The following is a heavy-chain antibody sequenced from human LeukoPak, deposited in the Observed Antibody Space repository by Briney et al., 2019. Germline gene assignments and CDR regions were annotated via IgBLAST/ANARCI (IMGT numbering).Heavy chain of an antibody. CDR1: GLTLSTYS. Sequence: PGGSLRLSCAASGLTLSTYSVNWVRQAPGKGLERLSYISDRSNTIHYVDSVKGRFTISRDDAKNLVYLQMNSLKAEDTAVYYCARDSPNIHVHFWGQGTLVTVSS. CDR3: ARDSPNIHVHF. CDR2: ISDRSNTI. V-gene: IGHV3-48*01. J-gene: IGHJ4*02. D-gene: IGHD2/OR15-2a*01.